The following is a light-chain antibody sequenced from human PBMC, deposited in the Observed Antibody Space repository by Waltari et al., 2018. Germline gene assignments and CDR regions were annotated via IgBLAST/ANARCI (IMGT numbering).Light chain of an antibody. CDR2: YDD. J-gene: IGLJ3*02. Sequence: QSVLTQPPSVSEAPRQRVTISCSGSRSNIENNAVNWYQQLPGKAPKLLIYYDDLLPSGVSDRFSGSKSGTSASLAISGLQSEDEADYYCAAWDDSLSAWVFGGGTKLTVL. CDR1: RSNIENNA. CDR3: AAWDDSLSAWV. V-gene: IGLV1-36*01.